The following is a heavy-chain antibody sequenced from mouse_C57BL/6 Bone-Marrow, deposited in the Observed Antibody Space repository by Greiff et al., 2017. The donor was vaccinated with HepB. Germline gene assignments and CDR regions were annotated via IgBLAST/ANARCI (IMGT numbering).Heavy chain of an antibody. J-gene: IGHJ4*01. V-gene: IGHV1-55*01. D-gene: IGHD1-1*01. CDR3: ARSITTVVTHAMDY. CDR1: GYTFTSYW. CDR2: IYPGSGST. Sequence: QVQLQQPGAELVKPGASVKMSCKASGYTFTSYWITWVKQRPGQGLEWIGDIYPGSGSTTYNEKFNSKATLTVDTSSSTAYMQLSSLTSEDSAVYYCARSITTVVTHAMDYWGQGTSVTVSS.